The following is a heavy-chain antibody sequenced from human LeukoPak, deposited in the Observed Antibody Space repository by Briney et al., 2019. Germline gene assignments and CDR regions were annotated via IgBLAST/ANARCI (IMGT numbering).Heavy chain of an antibody. V-gene: IGHV3-30*18. Sequence: GGSLRLSCAASGFTFTSYGMHWVRQAPGKGLEWVAGISYNGSNKYYAESLKGRFTISRNNSKNTLYLKMNSLRSEDTAGYCCAKEISTFLDYWGQGTLVTVSS. J-gene: IGHJ4*02. CDR2: ISYNGSNK. D-gene: IGHD2/OR15-2a*01. CDR3: AKEISTFLDY. CDR1: GFTFTSYG.